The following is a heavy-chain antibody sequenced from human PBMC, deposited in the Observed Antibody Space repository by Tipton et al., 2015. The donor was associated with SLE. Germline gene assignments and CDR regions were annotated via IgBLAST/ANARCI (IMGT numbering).Heavy chain of an antibody. CDR2: ISSNGGST. D-gene: IGHD6-19*01. J-gene: IGHJ4*02. V-gene: IGHV3-64D*06. CDR3: VKEEKSEQWPDGGFY. CDR1: GFTFSSYA. Sequence: VQLVQSGGGLVQPGGSLRLSCSASGFTFSSYAMHWVRQAPGKGLEYVSAISSNGGSTYYADSVKGRFTISRDNSKNTLYLQMSSLRAEDTAVYYCVKEEKSEQWPDGGFYWGQGTLVTVSS.